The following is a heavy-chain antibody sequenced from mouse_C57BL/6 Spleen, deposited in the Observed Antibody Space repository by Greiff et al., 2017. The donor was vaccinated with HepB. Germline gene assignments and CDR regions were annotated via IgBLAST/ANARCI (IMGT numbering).Heavy chain of an antibody. D-gene: IGHD1-1*01. Sequence: EVKLVESEGGLVQPGSSMKLSCTASGFTFSDYYMAWVRQVPEKGLEWVANINYDGSSTYYLDSLKSRFIISRDNAKNILYLQMSRLKSEDTATYYCARDRYYYGSGGAMDYWGQGTSVTVSS. V-gene: IGHV5-16*01. CDR3: ARDRYYYGSGGAMDY. CDR1: GFTFSDYY. J-gene: IGHJ4*01. CDR2: INYDGSST.